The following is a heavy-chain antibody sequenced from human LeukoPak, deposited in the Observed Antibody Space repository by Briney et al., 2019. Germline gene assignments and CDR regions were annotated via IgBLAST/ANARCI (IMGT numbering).Heavy chain of an antibody. J-gene: IGHJ4*02. V-gene: IGHV3-30*03. CDR2: ISYDGSYK. CDR3: TTGQALGSGSYYNPYYFDY. Sequence: GGSLRLSCAASGFTFSSYGMHWVRQAPGKGLEWVAVISYDGSYKYYADSVKGRFTISRDNSKNTLYLQMNSLRAEDTAVYYCTTGQALGSGSYYNPYYFDYWGQGTLVTVSS. D-gene: IGHD3-10*02. CDR1: GFTFSSYG.